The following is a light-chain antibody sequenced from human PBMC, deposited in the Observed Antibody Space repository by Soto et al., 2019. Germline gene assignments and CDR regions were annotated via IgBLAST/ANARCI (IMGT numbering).Light chain of an antibody. Sequence: DIVMTQSPDSLAVSLGERATIHCKSSQSVLYSSNNKNYLAWYQQRPGQPPKLLIYWASTRESGVPDRFSGSGSGTDFTLTITSLQAEDVAVSYCQQYESTPPTFGQGTKLEIK. J-gene: IGKJ2*01. CDR3: QQYESTPPT. CDR1: QSVLYSSNNKNY. CDR2: WAS. V-gene: IGKV4-1*01.